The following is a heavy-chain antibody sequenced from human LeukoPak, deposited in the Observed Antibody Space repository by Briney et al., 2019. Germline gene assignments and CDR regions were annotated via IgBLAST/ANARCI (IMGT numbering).Heavy chain of an antibody. CDR2: IYYSGRT. J-gene: IGHJ6*03. Sequence: PSETLSLTCSVSGGSISSNSYYWGWIRQPPGKALEWIGSIYYSGRTYSNPSLKSRVTISVDTSKNQFSLKLSSVTAADTAVYYCARGFGYYYYYYYMDVWGKGTTVTVSS. D-gene: IGHD3-10*01. CDR1: GGSISSNSYY. V-gene: IGHV4-39*07. CDR3: ARGFGYYYYYYYMDV.